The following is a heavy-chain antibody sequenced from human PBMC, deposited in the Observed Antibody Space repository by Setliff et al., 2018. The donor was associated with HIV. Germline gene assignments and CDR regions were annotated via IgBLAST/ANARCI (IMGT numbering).Heavy chain of an antibody. CDR1: GDIFSKYT. CDR2: IIPMLGTA. J-gene: IGHJ4*02. V-gene: IGHV1-69*16. CDR3: ATRLYPYDTGRQYNALGHFES. Sequence: SVKVSCKASGDIFSKYTFSWVRQVPGQGLEWVGRIIPMLGTANYAQKFQGRVTITTDESTSTVFMELSSLTSEDTAVYYCATRLYPYDTGRQYNALGHFESWGQGTLVTVSS. D-gene: IGHD1-20*01.